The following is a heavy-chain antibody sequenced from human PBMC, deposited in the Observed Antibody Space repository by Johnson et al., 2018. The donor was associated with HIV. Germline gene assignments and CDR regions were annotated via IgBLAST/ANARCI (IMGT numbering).Heavy chain of an antibody. D-gene: IGHD2-8*02. V-gene: IGHV3-9*01. CDR1: GFTFSSYG. CDR3: VTVLPVVAIDAFDI. Sequence: EVQLVESGGGVVQPGGSLRLTCAASGFTFSSYGMHWVRQAPGKGLEWVSGISWNSGSIGYADSVKGRFTISRDNAKNSLYLQMNSLRAEDTALYYCVTVLPVVAIDAFDIWGQGTMVTVSS. CDR2: ISWNSGSI. J-gene: IGHJ3*02.